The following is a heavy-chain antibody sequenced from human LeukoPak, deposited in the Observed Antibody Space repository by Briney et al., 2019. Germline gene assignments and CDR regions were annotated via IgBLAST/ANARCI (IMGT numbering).Heavy chain of an antibody. V-gene: IGHV3-49*04. CDR2: IRSKAYGGTT. D-gene: IGHD3-22*01. Sequence: GRSLRLSCTASGFTFGDYAMSWVRLAPGKGLERVGFIRSKAYGGTTEYAASVKGRFTISRDDSKSIAYVQMNSLKTEDTAVYYCTVYYDSSGYFDYWGQGTLVTVSS. CDR3: TVYYDSSGYFDY. CDR1: GFTFGDYA. J-gene: IGHJ4*02.